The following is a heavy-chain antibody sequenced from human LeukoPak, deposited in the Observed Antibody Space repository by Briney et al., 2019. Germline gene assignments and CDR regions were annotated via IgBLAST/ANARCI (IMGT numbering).Heavy chain of an antibody. CDR3: ARVLRGGYCSSTSCSPDY. V-gene: IGHV1-18*01. Sequence: ASVKVSCKASGYTFTSYGISWVRQAPGQGLEWMGWISAYNGNTNYAQKLQGRVTMTTDTSTSTAYMELRSLRSDDTAVYYCARVLRGGYCSSTSCSPDYWGQGTLVTVSS. CDR1: GYTFTSYG. CDR2: ISAYNGNT. D-gene: IGHD2-2*01. J-gene: IGHJ4*02.